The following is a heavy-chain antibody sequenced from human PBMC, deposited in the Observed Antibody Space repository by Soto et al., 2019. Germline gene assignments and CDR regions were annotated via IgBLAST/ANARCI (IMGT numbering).Heavy chain of an antibody. D-gene: IGHD3-10*01. CDR3: AKAGIDGSGSYYNFMSQYYYYYYMDV. J-gene: IGHJ6*03. V-gene: IGHV3-30*18. CDR2: ISYDGSNK. Sequence: QVQLVESGGGVVQPGRSLRLSCAASGFTFSSYGMHWVRQAPGKGLEWVAVISYDGSNKYYADSVKGRFTISRDNSKNTLYLQMKSLRAEDTAVYYCAKAGIDGSGSYYNFMSQYYYYYYMDVWGKGTTVTVSS. CDR1: GFTFSSYG.